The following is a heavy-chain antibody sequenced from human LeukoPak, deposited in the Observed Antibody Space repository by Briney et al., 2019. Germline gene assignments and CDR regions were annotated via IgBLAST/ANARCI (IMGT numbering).Heavy chain of an antibody. Sequence: GGSLRLSCAASGFTFSSYGMHWVRQAPGKGPEWVAVISYDGSNKYYADSVKGRFTISRDNSKNTLYLQMNSLRAEDTALYYCAKVTSSDWYYFDYWGQGTLVTVSS. CDR3: AKVTSSDWYYFDY. CDR2: ISYDGSNK. CDR1: GFTFSSYG. D-gene: IGHD6-19*01. V-gene: IGHV3-30*18. J-gene: IGHJ4*02.